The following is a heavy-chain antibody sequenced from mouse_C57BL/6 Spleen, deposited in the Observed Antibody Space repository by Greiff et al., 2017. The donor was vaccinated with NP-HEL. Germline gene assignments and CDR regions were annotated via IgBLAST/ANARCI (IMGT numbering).Heavy chain of an antibody. D-gene: IGHD2-4*01. V-gene: IGHV1-4*01. CDR2: INPSSGYT. CDR1: GYTFTSYT. CDR3: ASDIGYEYAWCAF. J-gene: IGHJ3*01. Sequence: VQLQQSGAELARPGASVKMSCKASGYTFTSYTMHWVKQRPGQGLEWIGYINPSSGYTKYNQKFKDKATLTADKSSSTAYMQLSSLTSEDSAVYYCASDIGYEYAWCAFWGQGTLVTVSA.